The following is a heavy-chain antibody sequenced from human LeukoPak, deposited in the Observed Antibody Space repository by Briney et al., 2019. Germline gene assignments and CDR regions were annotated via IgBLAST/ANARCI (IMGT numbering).Heavy chain of an antibody. Sequence: PGGSLRLSCAASGFTFSSYAMSWVRQAPGKGLEWVSAISGSGGNTDYADSVKGRLTISRDNAKNSLYLQMNSLKPEDTAVYYCARDLGQYYDTSDIWFDRWGQGTLVTVSS. CDR3: ARDLGQYYDTSDIWFDR. CDR1: GFTFSSYA. D-gene: IGHD3-22*01. J-gene: IGHJ5*02. CDR2: ISGSGGNT. V-gene: IGHV3-23*01.